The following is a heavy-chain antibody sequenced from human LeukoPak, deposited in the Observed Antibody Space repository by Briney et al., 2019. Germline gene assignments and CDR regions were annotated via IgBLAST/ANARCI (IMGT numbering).Heavy chain of an antibody. D-gene: IGHD5-24*01. CDR1: GGSISSGNYY. CDR3: ARHRSGWLQSSFDY. Sequence: SETLSLTCTVSGGSISSGNYYWSWIRQPAGKGLEWIGRIYTRGSTKYTPSLKSRVTMSVDTSKNQFSLKLSSVTAADTAVYYCARHRSGWLQSSFDYWGQGTLVTVSS. V-gene: IGHV4-61*02. CDR2: IYTRGST. J-gene: IGHJ4*02.